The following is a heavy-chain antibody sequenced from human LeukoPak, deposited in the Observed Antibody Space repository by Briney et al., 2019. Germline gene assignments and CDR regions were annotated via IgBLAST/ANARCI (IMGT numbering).Heavy chain of an antibody. D-gene: IGHD3-22*01. J-gene: IGHJ4*01. CDR3: ARDAAGSGYIDY. Sequence: SETLSLTCTVSGGSISSYYWSWIRQPPGKGLEGIGRIYISGTTNYNSSLNSRITMSLDPSKNQLPLKLSSVTAADPAVYYCARDAAGSGYIDYWGQGTLVTVSS. CDR2: IYISGTT. V-gene: IGHV4-4*07. CDR1: GGSISSYY.